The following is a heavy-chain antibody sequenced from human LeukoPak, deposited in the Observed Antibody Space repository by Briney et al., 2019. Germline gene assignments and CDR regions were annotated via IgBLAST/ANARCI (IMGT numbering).Heavy chain of an antibody. CDR2: IYYSGST. CDR1: GGSISSSSYY. V-gene: IGHV4-39*07. CDR3: ARESSAAAGDY. Sequence: SETLSLTCTVSGGSISSSSYYWGWIRQPPGKGLEWIGSIYYSGSTYYNPSLKSRVTMSLDTSKNQVSLNLRSVTAADTAVYYCARESSAAAGDYWGQGTLVTVSS. D-gene: IGHD6-13*01. J-gene: IGHJ4*02.